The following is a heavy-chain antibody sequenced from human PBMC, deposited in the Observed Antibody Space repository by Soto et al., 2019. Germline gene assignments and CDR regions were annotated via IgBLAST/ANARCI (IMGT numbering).Heavy chain of an antibody. CDR3: ARSYDSSGYYRFDS. J-gene: IGHJ4*02. Sequence: LRLSCAASGFTLSSYSMNWFRQAPGKGLEWVSYISSSSSTIYYADSVKGRFTISRDNAKKSLYLQMTSLRDEDTAVYYCARSYDSSGYYRFDSWGQGTVVTGSS. V-gene: IGHV3-48*02. CDR1: GFTLSSYS. CDR2: ISSSSSTI. D-gene: IGHD3-22*01.